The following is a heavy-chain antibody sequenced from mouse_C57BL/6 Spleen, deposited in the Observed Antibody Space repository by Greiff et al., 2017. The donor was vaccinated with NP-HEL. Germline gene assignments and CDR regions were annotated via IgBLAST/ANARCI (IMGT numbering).Heavy chain of an antibody. CDR2: IRSKSNNYAT. Sequence: GGGLVQPKGSLKLSCAASGFSFNTYAMNWVRQAPGKGLEWVARIRSKSNNYATYYADSVKDRFTISRDDSESMLYLQMNNLKTEDTAMYYCVRHGDDYDGAAMDYWGQGTSVTVSS. D-gene: IGHD2-4*01. V-gene: IGHV10-1*01. CDR1: GFSFNTYA. CDR3: VRHGDDYDGAAMDY. J-gene: IGHJ4*01.